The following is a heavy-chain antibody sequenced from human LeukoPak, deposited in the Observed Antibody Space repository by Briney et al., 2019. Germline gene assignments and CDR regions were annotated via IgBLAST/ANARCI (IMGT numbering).Heavy chain of an antibody. J-gene: IGHJ6*02. Sequence: GGSLRLSCAASGFTVSSNYMSWVRQAPGKGLEWVAFIRYDGSNKYYADSVKGRFTISRDNSKNTLYLQMNSLRAEDTAVYDCARSVHDYVWGSYRPDYGMDVWGQGTTVTVSS. CDR1: GFTVSSNY. V-gene: IGHV3-30*02. D-gene: IGHD3-16*02. CDR3: ARSVHDYVWGSYRPDYGMDV. CDR2: IRYDGSNK.